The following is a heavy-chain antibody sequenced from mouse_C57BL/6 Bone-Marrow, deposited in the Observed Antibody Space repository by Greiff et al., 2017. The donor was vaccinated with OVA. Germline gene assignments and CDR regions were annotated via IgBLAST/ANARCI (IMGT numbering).Heavy chain of an antibody. V-gene: IGHV1-81*01. CDR1: GYTFTSYG. Sequence: QVQLQQSGAELSRPGASVKLSCKASGYTFTSYGISWVKQRTGQGLEWIGNINPSNGGTNYNEKFKSKATLTVDKSSSTAYMQLSSLTSEDSAVYYCAREGKLLGKNYAMDYWGQGTSVTVSS. J-gene: IGHJ4*01. CDR2: INPSNGGT. CDR3: AREGKLLGKNYAMDY. D-gene: IGHD2-12*01.